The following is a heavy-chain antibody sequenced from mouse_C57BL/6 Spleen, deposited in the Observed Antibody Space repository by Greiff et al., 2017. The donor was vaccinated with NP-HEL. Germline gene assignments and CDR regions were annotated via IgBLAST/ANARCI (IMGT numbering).Heavy chain of an antibody. CDR3: TRGGSYGSSYNDAMDY. CDR1: GYTFTSYW. J-gene: IGHJ4*01. V-gene: IGHV1-5*01. D-gene: IGHD1-1*01. Sequence: EVQLQQSGTVLARPGASVKMSCKTSGYTFTSYWMHWVKQRPGQGLEWIGAIYPGNSDTSYNQKFKGKAKLTAVTSASTAYMELSSLTNEDSAVYYGTRGGSYGSSYNDAMDYWGQGTSVTVSS. CDR2: IYPGNSDT.